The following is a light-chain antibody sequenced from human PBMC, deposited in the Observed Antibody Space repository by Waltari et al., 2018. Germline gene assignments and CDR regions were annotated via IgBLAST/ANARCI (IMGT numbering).Light chain of an antibody. Sequence: DIQMTQSPSSLSASVGDRVTITCRASQGISNYLAWYQQKPGKVPKLLIYAASTFQSGVPSRFSGSGSGTDFTLTISSLQPEDVATYYCQKYNSAPVLTFGGGTKVEIK. CDR2: AAS. CDR1: QGISNY. V-gene: IGKV1-27*01. J-gene: IGKJ4*01. CDR3: QKYNSAPVLT.